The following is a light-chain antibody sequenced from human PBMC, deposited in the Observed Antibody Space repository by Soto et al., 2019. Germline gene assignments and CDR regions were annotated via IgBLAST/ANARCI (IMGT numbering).Light chain of an antibody. V-gene: IGKV1-5*03. CDR1: QSVSYW. CDR2: EAS. CDR3: QQYLTPPWT. J-gene: IGKJ1*01. Sequence: DIQMTQSPSTLSASVGDSVTITCRASQSVSYWLAWFQQKPGKAPKLLITEASNLEAGVPSTFSGSGYGTEFTLTISSLHPDDFASYTCQQYLTPPWTFGQGTKVEIK.